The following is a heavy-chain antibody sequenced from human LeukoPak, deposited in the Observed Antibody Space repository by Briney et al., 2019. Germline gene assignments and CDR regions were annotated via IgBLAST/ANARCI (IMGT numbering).Heavy chain of an antibody. Sequence: GGSLRLSCPASGFTVSRNYMSWVRQAPGKGLEWVSVIYSGGRTYYADSVKGRFTISRDNSKNTLYLQMNSLRAEDTALYYCAKENILTFGGVIDPGYDSWGQGTLVTVSS. CDR2: IYSGGRT. D-gene: IGHD3-16*02. V-gene: IGHV3-66*01. CDR1: GFTVSRNY. CDR3: AKENILTFGGVIDPGYDS. J-gene: IGHJ4*02.